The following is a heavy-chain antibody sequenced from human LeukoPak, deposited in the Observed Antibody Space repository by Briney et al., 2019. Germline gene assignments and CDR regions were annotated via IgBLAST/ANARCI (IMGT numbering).Heavy chain of an antibody. V-gene: IGHV4-39*07. CDR1: GGSISSSSYY. J-gene: IGHJ6*03. CDR3: ARVGRVPAAIHYYYMDV. CDR2: IYYSGTT. D-gene: IGHD2-2*01. Sequence: PSETLSLTCTVSGGSISSSSYYWGWIRQPPGKGLEWIGSIYYSGTTNYNPSLKSRVTLSVDSSKNQLSLKMKSVTAADTAVYYCARVGRVPAAIHYYYMDVWGKGTTVTVSS.